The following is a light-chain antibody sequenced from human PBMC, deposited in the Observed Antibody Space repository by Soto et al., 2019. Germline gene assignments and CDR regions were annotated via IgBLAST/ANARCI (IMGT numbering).Light chain of an antibody. CDR3: QQYDTSPRT. Sequence: EIVLTQSPGTLSLSPGERATLSCRASQSVSSNYLAGYQQKRGQAPRLLIYGASSRATGIPTRFSGSGSGTEFTLTISRLEPEDFAVYYCQQYDTSPRTFGQGTKVEI. J-gene: IGKJ1*01. V-gene: IGKV3-20*01. CDR2: GAS. CDR1: QSVSSNY.